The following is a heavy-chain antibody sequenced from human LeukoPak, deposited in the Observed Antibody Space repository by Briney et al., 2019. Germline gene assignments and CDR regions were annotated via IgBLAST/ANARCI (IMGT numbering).Heavy chain of an antibody. CDR2: INPNSGGT. V-gene: IGHV1-2*04. CDR1: GYTFTGYY. J-gene: IGHJ5*02. CDR3: ARVDSSGWYGGWFDP. D-gene: IGHD6-19*01. Sequence: GASVKVSCKASGYTFTGYYMHWVRQAPGQGLEWMGWINPNSGGTNYAQKFQGWVTMTRDTSISTAYMELSRLRSDDTAVYYCARVDSSGWYGGWFDPWGQGTLVTVSS.